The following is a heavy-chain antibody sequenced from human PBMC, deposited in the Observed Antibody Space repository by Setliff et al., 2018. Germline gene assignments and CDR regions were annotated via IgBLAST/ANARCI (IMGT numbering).Heavy chain of an antibody. CDR3: ASRPAYWVPRAFDI. Sequence: GSLRLSCAASGFTFSDYYMSWIRQAPGKGLEWVSYISSSGSTIYYADSVKGRFTISRDNAKNSLYLQMNSLRAEDTAVYYCASRPAYWVPRAFDIWGQGTMVTVSS. CDR2: ISSSGSTI. CDR1: GFTFSDYY. V-gene: IGHV3-11*01. D-gene: IGHD2-15*01. J-gene: IGHJ3*02.